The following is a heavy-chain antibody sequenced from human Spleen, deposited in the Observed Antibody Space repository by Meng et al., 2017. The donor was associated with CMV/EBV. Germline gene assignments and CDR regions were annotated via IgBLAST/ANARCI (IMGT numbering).Heavy chain of an antibody. CDR3: ARVQGPYGMDV. V-gene: IGHV3-48*03. J-gene: IGHJ6*02. CDR2: ISRSGSSI. Sequence: GGSLRLSCAASGFTFSSYEMNWVRQAPERGLEWVAYISRSGSSIYYADSLKGRFTISRDNAKNSLYLQMNSLRAEDTAVYYCARVQGPYGMDVWGQGTTVTVSS. CDR1: GFTFSSYE.